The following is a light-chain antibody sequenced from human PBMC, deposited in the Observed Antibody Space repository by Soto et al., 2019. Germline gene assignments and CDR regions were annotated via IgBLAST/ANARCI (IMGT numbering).Light chain of an antibody. CDR2: KAS. CDR3: QQYNSYPYS. CDR1: QTIFSW. J-gene: IGKJ2*03. Sequence: DIQMTESRSTLSASVRDRVSITCVASQTIFSWLAWYQQKPGKAPKLLIYKASSLESGVPSRYSGSGYGTEFNLTISGLQTDDFATYFCQQYNSYPYSFGQGTKVDIK. V-gene: IGKV1-5*03.